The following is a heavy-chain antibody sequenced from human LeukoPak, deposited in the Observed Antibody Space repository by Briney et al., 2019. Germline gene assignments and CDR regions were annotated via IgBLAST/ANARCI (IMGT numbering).Heavy chain of an antibody. V-gene: IGHV4-39*01. J-gene: IGHJ6*03. CDR1: GVSISSSNSY. D-gene: IGHD6-19*01. Sequence: SETLSLTCTVSGVSISSSNSYWGWIRQPPGKGLEWIGSIYYSGNTYYNASLKSQVSISIDTSKNQFSLRLTSVTAADTAVYYCARPSGYSSGWYLSPLSYMDVWGKGTTVTISS. CDR2: IYYSGNT. CDR3: ARPSGYSSGWYLSPLSYMDV.